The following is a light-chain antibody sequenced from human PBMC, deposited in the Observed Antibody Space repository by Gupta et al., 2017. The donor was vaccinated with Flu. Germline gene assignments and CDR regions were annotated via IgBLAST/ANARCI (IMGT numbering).Light chain of an antibody. Sequence: EIVMTQSPAILSVSPGERATLSCRASQSVGSNLAWYQQKPGQAPRLLIYDAFTRATGVPARFSGSGSGTEFTLTISSLQSGDFAVYYCQQYNDCPVPSFGQGTKLEIK. CDR3: QQYNDCPVPS. J-gene: IGKJ2*01. V-gene: IGKV3-15*01. CDR2: DAF. CDR1: QSVGSN.